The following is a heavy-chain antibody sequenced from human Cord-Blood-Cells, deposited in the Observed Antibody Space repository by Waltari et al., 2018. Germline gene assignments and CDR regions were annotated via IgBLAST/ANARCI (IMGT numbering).Heavy chain of an antibody. Sequence: QVQLVQPGAAGKKPGASVTVSSQASGYTFTIYSMHWVRQDPGQRLEWMGWINAGNGNTKYSQKFQGRVTITRDTSASTAYMELSSLRSEDTAVYYCASGVGGYYWGQGTLVTVSS. CDR3: ASGVGGYY. CDR1: GYTFTIYS. V-gene: IGHV1-3*01. D-gene: IGHD3-16*01. CDR2: INAGNGNT. J-gene: IGHJ4*02.